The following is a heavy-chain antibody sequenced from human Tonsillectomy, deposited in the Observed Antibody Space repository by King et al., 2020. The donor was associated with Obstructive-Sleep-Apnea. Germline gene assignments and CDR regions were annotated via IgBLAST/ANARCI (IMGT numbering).Heavy chain of an antibody. V-gene: IGHV4-39*07. CDR1: GDSIGSSSYY. CDR3: ARDRKKHWPY. D-gene: IGHD3-3*02. Sequence: LQLQESGPGLVKPSETLSLTCTVSGDSIGSSSYYWGWIRQPPGKGLEWIGSIYYSGSTYYNPSLKSRVTVSVDTSKNQFSLNLNSVTAADTAVYYCARDRKKHWPYWGQGTLAT. CDR2: IYYSGST. J-gene: IGHJ4*02.